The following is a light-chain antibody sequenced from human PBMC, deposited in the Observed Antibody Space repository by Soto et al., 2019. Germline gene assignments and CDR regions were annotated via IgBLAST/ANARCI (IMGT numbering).Light chain of an antibody. Sequence: QSVLTQPPSVSGAPGQRVTISCTGSSSNIGAGYDVHWYQLLPGTAPKLLIYGNSNRPSGVPDRFSGSKSGTSASLAITGLQAEDEADYYCQSYDTSVVFGGGTKVTVL. CDR3: QSYDTSVV. V-gene: IGLV1-40*01. J-gene: IGLJ2*01. CDR2: GNS. CDR1: SSNIGAGYD.